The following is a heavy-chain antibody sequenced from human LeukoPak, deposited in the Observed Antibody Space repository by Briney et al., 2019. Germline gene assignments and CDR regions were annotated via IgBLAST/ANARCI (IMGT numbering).Heavy chain of an antibody. CDR3: ARARRNYYGSGSYLYYFDY. Sequence: SETLSLTCTVSGGSISSYYWSWIRQPPGKGLEWIGYIYYSGSTNYNPSLKSRVTISVDKSKNQFSLKLSSVTAADTAVYYCARARRNYYGSGSYLYYFDYWGQGTLVTVSS. CDR1: GGSISSYY. J-gene: IGHJ4*02. CDR2: IYYSGST. D-gene: IGHD3-10*01. V-gene: IGHV4-59*12.